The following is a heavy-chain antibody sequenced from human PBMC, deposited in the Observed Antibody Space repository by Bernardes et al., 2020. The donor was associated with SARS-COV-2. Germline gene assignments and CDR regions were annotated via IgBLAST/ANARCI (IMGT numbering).Heavy chain of an antibody. J-gene: IGHJ4*02. CDR2: MSSSGRT. V-gene: IGHV4-39*01. D-gene: IGHD3-22*01. Sequence: SETLSLTCTVSGASVTSSDYYWGWVRQAPGKGLEWIGSMSSSGRTNYNPSLRTRVTIPLGTSRYNFSLDLSSVTAADTALYYCSRHRYFYDRSGYLFDYWGQGTLVTVSS. CDR3: SRHRYFYDRSGYLFDY. CDR1: GASVTSSDYY.